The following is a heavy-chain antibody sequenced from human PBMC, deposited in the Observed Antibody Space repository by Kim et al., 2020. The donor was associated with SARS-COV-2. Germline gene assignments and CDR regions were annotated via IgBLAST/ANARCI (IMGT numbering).Heavy chain of an antibody. CDR3: ARGTLQWLSRHYDYYMDV. CDR1: GGSFSGYY. CDR2: INHSGST. D-gene: IGHD6-19*01. V-gene: IGHV4-34*01. Sequence: SETLSLTCAVYGGSFSGYYWSWIRQPPGKGLEWIGEINHSGSTNYNPSLKSRVTISVDTSKNQFSLKLSSVTAAGTAVYYCARGTLQWLSRHYDYYMDV. J-gene: IGHJ6*03.